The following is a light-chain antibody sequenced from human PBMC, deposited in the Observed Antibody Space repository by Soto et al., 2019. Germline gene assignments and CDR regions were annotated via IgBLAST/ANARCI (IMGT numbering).Light chain of an antibody. CDR2: DTS. Sequence: VLTQSPSTLSLSPWERATLSFMSSQSVSSYLAWYQQKPGQAPRLLIYDTSNRATGVPARFSGSGSGTDFTLTISSLEPEDCAIYYCQQRQYWPPITFGQGTRLEIK. V-gene: IGKV3-11*01. CDR3: QQRQYWPPIT. CDR1: QSVSSY. J-gene: IGKJ5*01.